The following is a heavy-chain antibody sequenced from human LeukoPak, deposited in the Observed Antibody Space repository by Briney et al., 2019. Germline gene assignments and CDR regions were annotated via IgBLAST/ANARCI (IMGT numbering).Heavy chain of an antibody. V-gene: IGHV1-2*02. CDR2: INPNSGGT. CDR3: ARVSGSYYIRNAFDI. J-gene: IGHJ3*02. Sequence: ASVKVSCKASGYTFTGYYMHWVRQATGQGLEWMGWINPNSGGTNYAQKFQGRVTMTRDTSISTAYMELSRLRSDDTAVYYCARVSGSYYIRNAFDIWGQGTMVTASS. D-gene: IGHD1-26*01. CDR1: GYTFTGYY.